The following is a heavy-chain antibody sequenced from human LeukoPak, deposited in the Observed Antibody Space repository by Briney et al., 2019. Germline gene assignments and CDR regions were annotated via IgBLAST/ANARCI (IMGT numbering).Heavy chain of an antibody. D-gene: IGHD5-18*01. Sequence: ASVKVSCKASGGTFSSYAISWVRQAPGQGLEWMGGIIPIFGTANYAQKFQGRATITADESTSTAYMELSSLRSEDTAVYYCARGDTAMVTKFDYWGQGTLVTVSS. V-gene: IGHV1-69*01. CDR1: GGTFSSYA. J-gene: IGHJ4*02. CDR3: ARGDTAMVTKFDY. CDR2: IIPIFGTA.